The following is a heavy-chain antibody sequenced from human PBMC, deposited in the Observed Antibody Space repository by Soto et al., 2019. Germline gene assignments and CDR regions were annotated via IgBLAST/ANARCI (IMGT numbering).Heavy chain of an antibody. CDR1: GLSIDRGAYS. CDR2: ISQGGDT. J-gene: IGHJ4*02. V-gene: IGHV4-30-2*01. CDR3: AALSGYRYYFDY. D-gene: IGHD2-15*01. Sequence: QQQLPESGSGLVKPLETLSLACTVSGLSIDRGAYSWRWIRQPPGKGLEWVGSISQGGDTYYNPSLTGRVTISVDRPRNQFSLNLTSVTAADTAVYDCAALSGYRYYFDYWGQGILVTVSS.